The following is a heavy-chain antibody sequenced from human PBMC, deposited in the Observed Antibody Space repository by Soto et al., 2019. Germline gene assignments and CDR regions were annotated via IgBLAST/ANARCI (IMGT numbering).Heavy chain of an antibody. Sequence: EVQLVESGGGLVQTGGSLRLSCAVSGFRFRDYWMSWVRQAPGKGLEWVANIKQDESDKYDVDSVKGRFTISRDNAKNALYLQMNSLRVEDTAVYYCAAYCYTMTCTHFHGYSWGQGTQVTVSS. J-gene: IGHJ5*02. CDR3: AAYCYTMTCTHFHGYS. CDR1: GFRFRDYW. D-gene: IGHD3-16*02. V-gene: IGHV3-7*03. CDR2: IKQDESDK.